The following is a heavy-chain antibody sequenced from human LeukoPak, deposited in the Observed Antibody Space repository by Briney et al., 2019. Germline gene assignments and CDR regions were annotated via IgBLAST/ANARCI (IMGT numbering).Heavy chain of an antibody. J-gene: IGHJ3*01. CDR2: ISYDGSNK. D-gene: IGHD2/OR15-2a*01. CDR1: GFTFSSYA. CDR3: ARDRESILV. V-gene: IGHV3-30*04. Sequence: GGSLRLSCAASGFTFSSYAMHWVRQAPGKGLEWVAVISYDGSNKYYADSVKGRFTISRDNSKNSLYLQMNSLRAEDTAVYYCARDRESILVWGQGTMVTVSS.